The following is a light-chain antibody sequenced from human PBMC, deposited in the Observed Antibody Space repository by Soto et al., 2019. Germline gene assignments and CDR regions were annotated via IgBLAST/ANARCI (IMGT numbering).Light chain of an antibody. Sequence: QSALTQPASMSASLGQSITLSCTGATIDGYRYVSWYQQHPGKVPRLLIFEVSNRPSGVSSRFSGSLSGNTAFLTISGLQPEDGAHYFCSSFGSNNIRLFGGGTKLTVL. CDR3: SSFGSNNIRL. J-gene: IGLJ2*01. CDR2: EVS. CDR1: TIDGYRY. V-gene: IGLV2-14*03.